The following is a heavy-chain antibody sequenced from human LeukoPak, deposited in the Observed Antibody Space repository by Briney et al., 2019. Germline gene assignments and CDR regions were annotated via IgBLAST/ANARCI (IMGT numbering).Heavy chain of an antibody. J-gene: IGHJ4*02. D-gene: IGHD6-19*01. CDR3: ARSLRNSSGWFDY. CDR1: GGSISSYY. CDR2: IYYSGST. V-gene: IGHV4-59*01. Sequence: SETLSLTCTVSGGSISSYYWSWIRQPPGKGLEWIGYIYYSGSTNYNPSLKSRVTISVDTSKNQFSLKLSSVTAADTAVYYRARSLRNSSGWFDYWGQGTLVTVSS.